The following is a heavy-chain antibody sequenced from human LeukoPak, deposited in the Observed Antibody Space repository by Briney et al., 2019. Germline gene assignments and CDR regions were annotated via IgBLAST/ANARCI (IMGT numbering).Heavy chain of an antibody. CDR3: ARPVPSRLGWFDP. CDR2: IYYSGST. Sequence: PSETLSLTCAVYGGSFSGYYWSWIRQPPGKGLEWIGSIYYSGSTYYNPSLKSRVTISVDTSKTQFSLKLSSVTAADTAVYYCARPVPSRLGWFDPWGQGTLVTVSS. J-gene: IGHJ5*02. V-gene: IGHV4-34*01. CDR1: GGSFSGYY. D-gene: IGHD1-1*01.